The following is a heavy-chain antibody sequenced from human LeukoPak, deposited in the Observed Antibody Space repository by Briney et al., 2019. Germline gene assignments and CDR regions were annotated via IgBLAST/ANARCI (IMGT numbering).Heavy chain of an antibody. CDR2: ISSSSSTI. CDR1: GFTFSSYS. J-gene: IGHJ4*02. V-gene: IGHV3-48*01. Sequence: GGSLRLSCAASGFTFSSYSMNWVRQAPGKGLEWASYISSSSSTIYYADSVKGRFTISRDSAKNSLYLQMNSLRAEDTAVYYCARDKGEYYDSSGYYPLGYWGQGTLVTVSS. CDR3: ARDKGEYYDSSGYYPLGY. D-gene: IGHD3-22*01.